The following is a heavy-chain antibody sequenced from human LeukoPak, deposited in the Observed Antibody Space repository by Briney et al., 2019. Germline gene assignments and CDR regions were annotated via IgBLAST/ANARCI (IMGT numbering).Heavy chain of an antibody. D-gene: IGHD3-22*01. V-gene: IGHV4-4*07. J-gene: IGHJ4*02. CDR1: TGSTSSNY. CDR2: IYHSGST. CDR3: ARGTMILDY. Sequence: SQTMSPTSPLSTGSTSSNYWSCNRQLDEKGLEWIGRIYHSGSTNYTPSLKSRVTMSVDTSKNQFYLKLSSVTAADTAVYYCARGTMILDYWGQGTLVTVSS.